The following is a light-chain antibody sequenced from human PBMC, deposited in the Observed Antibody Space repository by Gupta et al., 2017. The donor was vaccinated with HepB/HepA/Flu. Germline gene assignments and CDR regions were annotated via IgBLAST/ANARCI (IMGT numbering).Light chain of an antibody. CDR1: QSISSW. CDR2: KAS. J-gene: IGKJ4*01. Sequence: DIQMTQSPSTLSASVGDRVTITCRASQSISSWLAWYQQNPGKAPKVLIYKASILERGVPSRFSGYESGTEFTLTISSLQPEDFATYYCQQYSRYPLTCGGGTRVEIK. V-gene: IGKV1-5*03. CDR3: QQYSRYPLT.